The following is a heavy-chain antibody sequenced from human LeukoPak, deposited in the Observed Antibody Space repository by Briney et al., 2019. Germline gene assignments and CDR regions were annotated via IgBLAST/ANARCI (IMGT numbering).Heavy chain of an antibody. V-gene: IGHV1-8*01. D-gene: IGHD4-11*01. CDR3: ARINYGEAYDI. CDR2: MNPHSGDT. CDR1: GYTFTSYD. J-gene: IGHJ3*02. Sequence: ASVKVSCKASGYTFTSYDINWVRQATGQGLEWMGWMNPHSGDTGYARNFQGRVTMTRSTSISTAYMELSSLRSEDTAVYYCARINYGEAYDIWGQGTLVTVSS.